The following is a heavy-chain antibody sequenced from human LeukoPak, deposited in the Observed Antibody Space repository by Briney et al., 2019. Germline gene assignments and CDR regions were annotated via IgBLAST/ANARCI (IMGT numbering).Heavy chain of an antibody. V-gene: IGHV4-34*01. Sequence: SETLSLTCAVYGGSFSGYYWSWIRQPPGKGLEWIGEINHSGSTNYNPSLKSRVTISVDTSKNQFSLKLSSVTAADTAVYYCARGPSYYYDSSGYYYFDYWGQGTLVTVS. CDR2: INHSGST. CDR3: ARGPSYYYDSSGYYYFDY. D-gene: IGHD3-22*01. CDR1: GGSFSGYY. J-gene: IGHJ4*02.